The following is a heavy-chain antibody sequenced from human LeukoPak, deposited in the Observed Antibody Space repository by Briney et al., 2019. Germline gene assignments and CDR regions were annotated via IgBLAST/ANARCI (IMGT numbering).Heavy chain of an antibody. Sequence: SQTLSLTCTVSGGSISSGDYYWSWIRQPPGKGLEWIGYIYYSGSTYYNPSLKSRVTISVDTFKNQFSLKLSSVTAADTAVYYCARIRIQLLYFDYWGQGTLVTVSS. CDR2: IYYSGST. CDR1: GGSISSGDYY. J-gene: IGHJ4*02. CDR3: ARIRIQLLYFDY. V-gene: IGHV4-30-4*08. D-gene: IGHD5-18*01.